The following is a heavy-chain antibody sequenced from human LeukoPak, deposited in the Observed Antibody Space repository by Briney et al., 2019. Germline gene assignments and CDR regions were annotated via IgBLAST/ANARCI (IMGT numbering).Heavy chain of an antibody. CDR3: ALLGSGSYYNFDY. CDR2: ISSSGSTI. V-gene: IGHV3-48*03. D-gene: IGHD3-10*01. CDR1: GFTFSSYA. Sequence: LAGGSLRLSCAASGFTFSSYAMSWVRQAPGKGLEWVSYISSSGSTIYYADSVKGRFTISRDNAKKSLYLQMNSLRAEDTAIYYCALLGSGSYYNFDYWGQGTLVTVSS. J-gene: IGHJ4*02.